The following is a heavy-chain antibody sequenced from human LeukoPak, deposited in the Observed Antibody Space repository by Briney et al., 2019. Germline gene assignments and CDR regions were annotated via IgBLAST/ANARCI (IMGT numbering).Heavy chain of an antibody. Sequence: RGESLKISCQGSGYSFTKYWIGWVRQMPGKGPEWMGIIYPGDSDTRYSPSFEGQVTISADKSISTAYLQWSSLKASDTAMYYCARHFSRYSTSFQYWGQGTLVTVSS. D-gene: IGHD6-6*01. CDR1: GYSFTKYW. J-gene: IGHJ1*01. CDR3: ARHFSRYSTSFQY. V-gene: IGHV5-51*01. CDR2: IYPGDSDT.